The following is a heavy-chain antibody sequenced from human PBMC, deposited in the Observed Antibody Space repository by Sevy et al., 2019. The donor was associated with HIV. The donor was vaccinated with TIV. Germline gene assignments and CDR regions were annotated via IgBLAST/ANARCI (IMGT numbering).Heavy chain of an antibody. D-gene: IGHD3-22*01. Sequence: GGSLRLSCAASGFNFSPYALHWVRQVPGKGLEWVATISCDGSNRYYIDSVKGRFSISRDNSKNTLYLQMNNLTPEDTAVFYGAKEGYYYVSRSSDGFDPWGQGALVTVSS. V-gene: IGHV3-30*18. J-gene: IGHJ5*02. CDR2: ISCDGSNR. CDR3: AKEGYYYVSRSSDGFDP. CDR1: GFNFSPYA.